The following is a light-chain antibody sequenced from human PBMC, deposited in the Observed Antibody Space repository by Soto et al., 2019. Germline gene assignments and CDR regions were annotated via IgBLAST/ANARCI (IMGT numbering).Light chain of an antibody. CDR1: SSDVGGYNY. J-gene: IGLJ2*01. Sequence: QSALTQPASVSGSPGQSITISCTGTSSDVGGYNYVSWYQQHPGKAHKLMIYDVRNPPSLVSNRFSGSKSGNTASLTISGLPAEDEAYYYCSSYTSSSTLVVFGGGTKVTVL. CDR2: DVR. V-gene: IGLV2-14*01. CDR3: SSYTSSSTLVV.